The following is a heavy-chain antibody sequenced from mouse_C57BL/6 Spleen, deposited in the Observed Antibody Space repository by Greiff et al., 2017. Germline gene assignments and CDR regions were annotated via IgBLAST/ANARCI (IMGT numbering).Heavy chain of an antibody. J-gene: IGHJ3*01. CDR2: IDPETGGT. D-gene: IGHD3-2*02. CDR1: GYTFTDYE. CDR3: TREDSSGYSAWFAY. V-gene: IGHV1-15*01. Sequence: QVQLQQSGAELVRPGASVTLSCKASGYTFTDYEMHWVKQTPVHGLEWIGAIDPETGGTAYNQKFKGKAILTADKSSSKAYMELRSLTSEDSAVYYCTREDSSGYSAWFAYWGQGTLVTVSA.